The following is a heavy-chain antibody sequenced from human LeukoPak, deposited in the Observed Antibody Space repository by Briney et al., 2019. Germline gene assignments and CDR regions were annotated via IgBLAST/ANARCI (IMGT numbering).Heavy chain of an antibody. CDR2: IYTSGST. Sequence: PSETLSLTCTVSGGSISSYYWSWIRQPAGQGLEWIGRIYTSGSTNYNPSLKSLVTISVDKSKNQFSLKLSSVTAADTAVYYCARDPIAAAGKDYWGQGTLVTVSS. D-gene: IGHD6-13*01. J-gene: IGHJ4*02. CDR3: ARDPIAAAGKDY. V-gene: IGHV4-4*07. CDR1: GGSISSYY.